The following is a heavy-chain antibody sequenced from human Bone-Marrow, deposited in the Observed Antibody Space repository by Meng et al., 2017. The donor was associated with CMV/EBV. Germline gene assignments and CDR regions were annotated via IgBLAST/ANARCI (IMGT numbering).Heavy chain of an antibody. V-gene: IGHV4-61*02. Sequence: QVQLQESGPGLVKTSQTLSLTCTVSGGSIISGSYYWSWIRQPAGKGLEWIGRIYTSGSTNYNPSLKSRVTISVDTSKNQFSLKLSSVTAADTAVYYCARLGYDFWSGYLNDYWGQGTLVTVSS. CDR3: ARLGYDFWSGYLNDY. D-gene: IGHD3-3*01. CDR2: IYTSGST. J-gene: IGHJ4*02. CDR1: GGSIISGSYY.